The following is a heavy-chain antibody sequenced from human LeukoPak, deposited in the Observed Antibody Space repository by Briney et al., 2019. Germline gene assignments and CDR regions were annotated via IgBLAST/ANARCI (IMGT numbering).Heavy chain of an antibody. J-gene: IGHJ6*02. CDR3: ARRGPARSSSSGMDG. Sequence: SQTLSLTCAMSGDRVSSNSAAWNSIRQSPSRGLEWLGRTYYRSKWFNDYAVSVKSRITINPDTSKNQFSLQLNSVTPEDTAVYYCARRGPARSSSSGMDGCGQGTTVTVSS. CDR1: GDRVSSNSAA. CDR2: TYYRSKWFN. D-gene: IGHD6-6*01. V-gene: IGHV6-1*01.